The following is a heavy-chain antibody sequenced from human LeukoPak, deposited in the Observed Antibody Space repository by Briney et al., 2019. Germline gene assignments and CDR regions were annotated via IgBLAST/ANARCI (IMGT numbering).Heavy chain of an antibody. J-gene: IGHJ4*02. CDR1: GFDFDDFG. D-gene: IGHD2-2*01. V-gene: IGHV3-74*01. CDR2: ITSDGSTT. CDR3: ARDWYYAIDY. Sequence: GGSLRLSCVASGFDFDDFGMSWVRQAPGEGLVAVSRITSDGSTTWYADSVRGRFTISRDNAKNTLYLQMNSLRVDDTAVYYCARDWYYAIDYWGQGTLVTVSS.